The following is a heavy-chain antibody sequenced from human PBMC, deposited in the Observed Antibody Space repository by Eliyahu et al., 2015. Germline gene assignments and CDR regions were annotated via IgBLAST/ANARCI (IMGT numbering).Heavy chain of an antibody. J-gene: IGHJ4*01. CDR3: ARHRSGTTEDY. CDR2: ISYGGST. D-gene: IGHD4-17*01. Sequence: QVQLQESGPGLVKPSETLSLTWIRRCPGKGLEWIGYISYGGSTSYDPSLKSRITISIDTSKNQFSLKLNSVTAADTAVYYCARHRSGTTEDYWGHGTLVTVAS. V-gene: IGHV4-59*08.